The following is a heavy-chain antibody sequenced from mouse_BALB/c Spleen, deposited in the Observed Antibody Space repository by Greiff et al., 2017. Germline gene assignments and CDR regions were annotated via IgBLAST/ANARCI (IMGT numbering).Heavy chain of an antibody. CDR2: IRNKANGYTT. CDR1: GFTFTDYY. V-gene: IGHV7-3*02. J-gene: IGHJ3*01. Sequence: EVKLVESGGGLVQPGGFLRLSCATSGFTFTDYYMSWVRQPPGKALEWLGFIRNKANGYTTEYSASVKGRFTISRDNSQSILYLQMNTLRAEDSATYYCARDGNYAWFAYWGQGTLVTVSA. D-gene: IGHD2-1*01. CDR3: ARDGNYAWFAY.